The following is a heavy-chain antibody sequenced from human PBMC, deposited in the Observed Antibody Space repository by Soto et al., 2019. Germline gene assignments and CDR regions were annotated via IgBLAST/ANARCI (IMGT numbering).Heavy chain of an antibody. CDR2: ISGSGDST. D-gene: IGHD2-15*01. J-gene: IGHJ4*02. CDR1: GFTFSSDA. Sequence: GSLRLSCAGSGFTFSSDAMSWVRQAPGKGLEWVSVISGSGDSTYFADSVKGRFTISRDNSKNTLYLQMNSLRAEDTAVYYCARDLGSCAFDYWGQGTLVTVSS. V-gene: IGHV3-23*01. CDR3: ARDLGSCAFDY.